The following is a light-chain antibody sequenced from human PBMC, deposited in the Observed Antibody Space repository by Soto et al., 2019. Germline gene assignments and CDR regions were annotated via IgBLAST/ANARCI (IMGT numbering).Light chain of an antibody. Sequence: IQMTQSPSSLSASVGDRVTITCRASQGIRNDLAWFQRKPGKAPKLLIYAASSLQSGVPSRFSGSGSGTEFTLTISSLQPDDFATYYCQQYNSYWTFGQGTKVDIK. CDR2: AAS. V-gene: IGKV1-17*01. CDR3: QQYNSYWT. J-gene: IGKJ1*01. CDR1: QGIRND.